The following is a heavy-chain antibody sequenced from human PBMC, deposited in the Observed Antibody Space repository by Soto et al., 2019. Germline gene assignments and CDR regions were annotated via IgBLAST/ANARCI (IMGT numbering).Heavy chain of an antibody. CDR2: IKQDRSDT. CDR1: GFTFSRYW. J-gene: IGHJ4*02. D-gene: IGHD2-15*01. V-gene: IGHV3-7*01. Sequence: EVQLVESGGGLVQPGGSLRLSCAASGFTFSRYWMTWVRQAPGKGLEWVANIKQDRSDTYYVDSVKGRFTISGDNAENSLYLQMNSLRAEDTAVYYCARDPVCSGGSCYDYWGQGTLVTVTS. CDR3: ARDPVCSGGSCYDY.